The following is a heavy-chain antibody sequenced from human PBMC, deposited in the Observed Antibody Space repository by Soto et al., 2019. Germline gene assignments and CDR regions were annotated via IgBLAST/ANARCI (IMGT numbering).Heavy chain of an antibody. CDR3: VRALAAVQE. CDR1: GGSFSGYY. D-gene: IGHD6-13*01. CDR2: ISHSGST. Sequence: SETLSLTCAVYGGSFSGYYCSWVRQPPGKGLEWIGEISHSGSTNYNRSLESRVTISVDTSKNQPFLKVSSLTAADTAVYYCVRALAAVQEWGQGTPVTVSS. J-gene: IGHJ4*02. V-gene: IGHV4-34*01.